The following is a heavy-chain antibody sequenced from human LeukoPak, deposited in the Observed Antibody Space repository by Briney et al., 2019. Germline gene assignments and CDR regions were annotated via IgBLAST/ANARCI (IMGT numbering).Heavy chain of an antibody. CDR1: GFTFSDYY. J-gene: IGHJ5*02. CDR3: AGYIVAATANWFDP. Sequence: PGGSLRLSRAASGFTFSDYYMSWIRQAPGEGLEWVSYISSSGSTIYYADSVKGRFTISRDNAKNSLYLQMNSLRAEDTAVYYCAGYIVAATANWFDPWGQGTLVTVSS. D-gene: IGHD1-26*01. CDR2: ISSSGSTI. V-gene: IGHV3-11*01.